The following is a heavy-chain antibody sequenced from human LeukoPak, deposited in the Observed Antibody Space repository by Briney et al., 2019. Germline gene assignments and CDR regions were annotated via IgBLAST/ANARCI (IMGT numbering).Heavy chain of an antibody. Sequence: SETLSLTCTVSGGSISSGTYYWGWIRQPPGKGLEWLGTVFYGGTPYYNPSLKSRVTISVDTSRNHFSLGLSSVTAADTAVYYCARLDSGDYFFDYWGQGSLVTVSS. CDR1: GGSISSGTYY. J-gene: IGHJ4*02. CDR3: ARLDSGDYFFDY. D-gene: IGHD4-17*01. CDR2: VFYGGTP. V-gene: IGHV4-39*02.